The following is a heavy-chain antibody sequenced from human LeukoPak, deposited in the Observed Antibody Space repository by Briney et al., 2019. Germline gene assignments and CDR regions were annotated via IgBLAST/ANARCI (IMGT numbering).Heavy chain of an antibody. CDR1: GFTFSSYA. CDR2: ISYDGSNK. D-gene: IGHD1-26*01. Sequence: GGSLRLSCAASGFTFSSYAMHWVRQAPGKGLEWVAVISYDGSNKYYADSVKGRFTISRDNSKNTLYLQMNSLRAEDTAVYYCAKDSRGATPYFDYWGQGTLVTVSS. J-gene: IGHJ4*02. CDR3: AKDSRGATPYFDY. V-gene: IGHV3-30-3*02.